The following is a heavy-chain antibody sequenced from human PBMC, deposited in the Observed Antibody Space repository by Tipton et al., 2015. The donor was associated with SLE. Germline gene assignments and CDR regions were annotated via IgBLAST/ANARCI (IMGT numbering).Heavy chain of an antibody. J-gene: IGHJ4*02. Sequence: SLRLSCAASGFTFSSYSMNWVRQAPGKGLEWVSSISSSSSYIYYADSVKGRFTISRDNAKNSLYLQMNSLRAEDTALYYCARDAYYYDSSGYLDYWGQGTLVTVSS. V-gene: IGHV3-21*04. CDR3: ARDAYYYDSSGYLDY. CDR1: GFTFSSYS. D-gene: IGHD3-22*01. CDR2: ISSSSSYI.